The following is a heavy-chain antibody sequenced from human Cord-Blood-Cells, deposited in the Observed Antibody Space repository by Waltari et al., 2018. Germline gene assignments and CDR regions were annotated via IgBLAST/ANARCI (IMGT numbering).Heavy chain of an antibody. D-gene: IGHD7-27*01. V-gene: IGHV3-9*01. J-gene: IGHJ2*01. CDR2: ISWNSGSI. CDR3: AKDLGTLTGAYWYFDL. Sequence: EVQLVESGGGLVQPGRSLRLSCAASGFTFDDYAMPWVRQAPGKGLEWVSGISWNSGSIGYADSVKGRFTISRDNAKNSLYLQMNSLRAEDTALYYCAKDLGTLTGAYWYFDLWGRGTLVTVSS. CDR1: GFTFDDYA.